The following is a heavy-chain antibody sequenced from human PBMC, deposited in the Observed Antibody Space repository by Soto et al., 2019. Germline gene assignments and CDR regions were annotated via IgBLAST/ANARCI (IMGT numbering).Heavy chain of an antibody. V-gene: IGHV4-59*01. Sequence: QVQLQESGPGLVKPSETLSLTCTVSGDSISRYYLSWIRQPPGKGLEYVGYMDYSGNNNYNPSLKGRVTISADTAKNQFSLKVNSVTAADTAVYYCATDEGRSMVADWGQGTLVTVSS. CDR1: GDSISRYY. CDR2: MDYSGNN. J-gene: IGHJ4*02. D-gene: IGHD3-10*01. CDR3: ATDEGRSMVAD.